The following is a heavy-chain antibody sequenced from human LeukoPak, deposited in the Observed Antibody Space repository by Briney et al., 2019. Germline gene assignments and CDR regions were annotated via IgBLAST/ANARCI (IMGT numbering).Heavy chain of an antibody. Sequence: SETLSLTCAVYGGSFSGYYWSWIRQPPGKGLEWIGEINHSGSTNYNPSLKSRVTISVDTSKNQFSLMLSSVTAADTAVYYCARVAGGYDFWSGYYGHMDYYYMDVWGKGTTVTVSS. V-gene: IGHV4-34*01. D-gene: IGHD3-3*01. CDR3: ARVAGGYDFWSGYYGHMDYYYMDV. CDR1: GGSFSGYY. CDR2: INHSGST. J-gene: IGHJ6*03.